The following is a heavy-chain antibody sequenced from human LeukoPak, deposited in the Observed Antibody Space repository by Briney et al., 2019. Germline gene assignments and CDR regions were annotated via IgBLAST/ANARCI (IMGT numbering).Heavy chain of an antibody. CDR1: GFTFSSHG. CDR2: IRYDGSNK. D-gene: IGHD2-8*01. J-gene: IGHJ5*02. Sequence: GGSLRLSCAASGFTFSSHGMHWVRQAPGKGLEWVAFIRYDGSNKYYADSVKGRFTISRDNSKNTLYLQMNSLRAEDTAVYYCAREGYYPSTFDPWGQGTLVTVSS. CDR3: AREGYYPSTFDP. V-gene: IGHV3-30*02.